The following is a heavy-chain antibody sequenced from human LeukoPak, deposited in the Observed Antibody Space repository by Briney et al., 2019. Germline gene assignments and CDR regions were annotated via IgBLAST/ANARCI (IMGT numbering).Heavy chain of an antibody. Sequence: PSETLSLTCTVSGGSISSYYWSWIRQPPGKGLEWIGRIYNSGSTNYNPSLKSRVAISVDTSKNQFFLRLSSVTAADTAVYYCAITTNWLPNTFDIWGQGTMVTVSS. CDR2: IYNSGST. D-gene: IGHD1-1*01. CDR1: GGSISSYY. CDR3: AITTNWLPNTFDI. V-gene: IGHV4-4*08. J-gene: IGHJ3*02.